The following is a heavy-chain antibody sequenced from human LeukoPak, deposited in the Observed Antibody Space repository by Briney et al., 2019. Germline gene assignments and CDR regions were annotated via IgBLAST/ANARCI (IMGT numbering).Heavy chain of an antibody. CDR2: IRSSGSAI. CDR1: GFTCGSYG. J-gene: IGHJ6*02. Sequence: GGSLSLSCAASGFTCGSYGMKWVRQAPGKGMEWGAYIRSSGSAIDYADAVKGRFTISRDNAKNSLYLQMNRLRPEDTAVYYCARDGSGWPYYYYGMDVWGQGTTVTVSS. CDR3: ARDGSGWPYYYYGMDV. D-gene: IGHD6-19*01. V-gene: IGHV3-48*03.